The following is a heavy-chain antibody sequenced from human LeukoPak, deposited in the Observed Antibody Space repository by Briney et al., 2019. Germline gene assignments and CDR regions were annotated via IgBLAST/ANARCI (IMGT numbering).Heavy chain of an antibody. CDR3: AKDQTTAGSGWFDP. D-gene: IGHD4-11*01. V-gene: IGHV3-33*06. CDR1: GFTFSSYG. Sequence: GGSLRLSCAASGFTFSSYGMHWVRQAPGKGLEWVAVIWYDGSNKYYADSVKGRFTISRDNSKNTLYLQMNSLRAEDTAVYYCAKDQTTAGSGWFDPWGQGTLVTVSS. J-gene: IGHJ5*02. CDR2: IWYDGSNK.